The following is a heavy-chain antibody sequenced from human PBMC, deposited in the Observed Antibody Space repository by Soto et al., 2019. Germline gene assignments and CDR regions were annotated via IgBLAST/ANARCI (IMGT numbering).Heavy chain of an antibody. J-gene: IGHJ6*02. V-gene: IGHV3-33*01. D-gene: IGHD6-13*01. CDR2: IWYDGSNK. CDR3: ARDPLVWEAAGDYYYGMDV. CDR1: GFTFSSYG. Sequence: GGSLRLSCAASGFTFSSYGMHWVRQAPGKGLEWVAVIWYDGSNKYYADSVKGRFTISRDNSKNTLYLQMNSLRAEDTAVYYCARDPLVWEAAGDYYYGMDVWGQGTTVTVSS.